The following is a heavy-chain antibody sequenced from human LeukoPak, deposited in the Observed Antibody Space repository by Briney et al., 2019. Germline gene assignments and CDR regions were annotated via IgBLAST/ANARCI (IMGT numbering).Heavy chain of an antibody. CDR3: ARDGWFGDNNWFDP. V-gene: IGHV3-48*01. D-gene: IGHD3-10*01. Sequence: GGSLRLSCAASGFTFSSYSMNWVRQAPGKGLEWVSYISSASNTIYYADSVKGRFTISRDNAKNSLYLQMNSLRAEDKAMYYCARDGWFGDNNWFDPWGQGTLVTVSS. J-gene: IGHJ5*02. CDR1: GFTFSSYS. CDR2: ISSASNTI.